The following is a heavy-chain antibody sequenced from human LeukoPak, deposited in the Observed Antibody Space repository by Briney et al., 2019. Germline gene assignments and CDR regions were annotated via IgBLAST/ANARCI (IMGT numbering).Heavy chain of an antibody. Sequence: SETLSLTCAVSGYSISGGYYWGWIRQPPGKGLEWIGNIYHSGSTYYNPSLKSRVTISVDTSKNQFSLKLSSVTAADTAVYYCARGREVGAYYNWFDPWGQGTLVTVSS. J-gene: IGHJ5*02. CDR3: ARGREVGAYYNWFDP. CDR2: IYHSGST. D-gene: IGHD1-26*01. V-gene: IGHV4-38-2*01. CDR1: GYSISGGYY.